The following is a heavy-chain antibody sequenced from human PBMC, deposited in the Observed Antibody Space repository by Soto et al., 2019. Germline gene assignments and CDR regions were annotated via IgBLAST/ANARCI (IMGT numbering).Heavy chain of an antibody. D-gene: IGHD3-16*02. CDR2: ISARGGSL. CDR3: AQGSIEYRASVDN. CDR1: GFSFSSYA. V-gene: IGHV3-23*01. J-gene: IGHJ4*02. Sequence: EVQLLEYGGGLVQPGGSLRLSCAASGFSFSSYAMVWVRQAPGKGLEWVSVISARGGSLYFADSVKGRFTISRDNSKTVLSLEMNSLRAEDTATYFCAQGSIEYRASVDNWGQGTLVVFSS.